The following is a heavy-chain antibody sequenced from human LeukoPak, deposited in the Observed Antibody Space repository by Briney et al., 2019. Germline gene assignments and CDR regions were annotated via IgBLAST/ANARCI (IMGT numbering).Heavy chain of an antibody. D-gene: IGHD2-15*01. CDR2: ISSSSSYI. J-gene: IGHJ6*03. V-gene: IGHV3-21*04. CDR1: GFTFSSYS. Sequence: GSLRLSCAASGFTFSSYSMNWVRQAPGKGLEWVSSISSSSSYIYYADSVKGRLTISRDNAKNSLFLQMNSLGAEDTAVYHSARVLRYCSGGNCYSGGLGYMDVWGKGTTVTISS. CDR3: ARVLRYCSGGNCYSGGLGYMDV.